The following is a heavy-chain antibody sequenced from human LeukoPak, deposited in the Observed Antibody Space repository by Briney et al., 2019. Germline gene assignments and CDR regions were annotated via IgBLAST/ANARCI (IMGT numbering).Heavy chain of an antibody. CDR3: ARLRGYYYESSGYASDWFDP. J-gene: IGHJ5*01. CDR2: INYSGGT. V-gene: IGHV4-59*01. CDR1: DGSISTYY. Sequence: SETLSLTCTVSDGSISTYYWTWIRQPPGKGLEWLGYINYSGGTSYNPSLKSRVAISIDTSKNQFSLKLSSVTAADTAVYYCARLRGYYYESSGYASDWFDPWGQGTLVTVSS. D-gene: IGHD3-22*01.